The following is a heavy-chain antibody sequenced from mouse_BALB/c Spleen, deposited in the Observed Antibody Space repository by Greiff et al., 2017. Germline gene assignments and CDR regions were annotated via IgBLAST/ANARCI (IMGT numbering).Heavy chain of an antibody. D-gene: IGHD2-4*01. CDR3: ARWVYYDYDGVFAY. CDR1: GYTFTSYV. J-gene: IGHJ3*01. Sequence: EVKLMESGPELVKPGASVKMSCKASGYTFTSYVMHWVKQKPGQGLEWIGYINPYNDGTKYNEKFKGKATLTSDKSSSTAYMELSSLTSEDSAVYYCARWVYYDYDGVFAYWGQGTLVTVSA. V-gene: IGHV1-14*01. CDR2: INPYNDGT.